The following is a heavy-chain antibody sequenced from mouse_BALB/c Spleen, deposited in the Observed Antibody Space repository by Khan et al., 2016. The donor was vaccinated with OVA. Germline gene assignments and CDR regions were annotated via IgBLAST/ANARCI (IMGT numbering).Heavy chain of an antibody. Sequence: LVESGGGLVKPGGSLTLSCSASGFTFSTYAMSWVRQTPEKRLEWVATISSGGHYTFYPDSVKGRFTISRDTAENTLDLQMSSLTSEDTAMYYWARSLVDYHAMDYWGQGTSVTVSS. D-gene: IGHD2-2*01. CDR3: ARSLVDYHAMDY. CDR2: ISSGGHYT. CDR1: GFTFSTYA. V-gene: IGHV5-9-3*01. J-gene: IGHJ4*01.